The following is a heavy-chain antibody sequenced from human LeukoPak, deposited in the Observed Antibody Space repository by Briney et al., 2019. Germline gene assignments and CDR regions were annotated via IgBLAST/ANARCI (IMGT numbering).Heavy chain of an antibody. J-gene: IGHJ4*02. CDR3: AKDEPSYYDFWSGYYTAFFFEY. Sequence: GGSLRLSCAASGFTVSSNYMSWVRQAPGKGLEWVSAISGSGGSTYYADSVKGRFTISRDNSKNTLYLQMNSLRAEDTAVYYCAKDEPSYYDFWSGYYTAFFFEYWGQGTLVTVSS. D-gene: IGHD3-3*01. V-gene: IGHV3-23*01. CDR1: GFTVSSNY. CDR2: ISGSGGST.